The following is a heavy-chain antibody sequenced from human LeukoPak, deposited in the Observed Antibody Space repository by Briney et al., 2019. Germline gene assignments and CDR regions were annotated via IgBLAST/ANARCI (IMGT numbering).Heavy chain of an antibody. D-gene: IGHD6-13*01. CDR1: GGSISSYY. CDR2: IYASGNT. Sequence: SETLSLTCTVSGGSISSYYWSWVRQPAGKGLEWIGRIYASGNTNYNPSLKGRLTMTVDTSKNQFSLNLSSVTAADTAVYYCARGRGSSWYYFDSWGQGTLVTVSS. V-gene: IGHV4-4*07. CDR3: ARGRGSSWYYFDS. J-gene: IGHJ4*02.